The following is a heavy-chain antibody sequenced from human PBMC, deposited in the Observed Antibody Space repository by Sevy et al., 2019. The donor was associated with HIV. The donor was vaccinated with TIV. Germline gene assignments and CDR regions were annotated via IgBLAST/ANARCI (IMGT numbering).Heavy chain of an antibody. CDR1: GGSISSSNW. V-gene: IGHV4-4*02. CDR3: ARGSGVVVPRDYYYGMDV. CDR2: IYHSGST. Sequence: SETLSLTCAVSGGSISSSNWWSWVRQPPGKGLEWIGEIYHSGSTNYNPSLKSRVTISVDKSKNQFSLKLSSVTAADTAVYYCARGSGVVVPRDYYYGMDVWGQGTTVTVSS. D-gene: IGHD3-22*01. J-gene: IGHJ6*02.